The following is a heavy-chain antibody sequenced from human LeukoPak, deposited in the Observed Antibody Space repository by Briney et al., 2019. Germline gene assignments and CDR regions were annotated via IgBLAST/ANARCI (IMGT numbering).Heavy chain of an antibody. D-gene: IGHD2-21*02. CDR3: ARDDAQGCGGDCYTY. CDR1: GGTFSSYA. V-gene: IGHV1-69*13. Sequence: GASVKVSCKASGGTFSSYAISWVRQAPGQGLEWMGGIIPIFGTANYAQKFQGRVTITADESTSTPYMELSSLRTEDTAVYYCARDDAQGCGGDCYTYWGQGTLVTVSS. CDR2: IIPIFGTA. J-gene: IGHJ4*02.